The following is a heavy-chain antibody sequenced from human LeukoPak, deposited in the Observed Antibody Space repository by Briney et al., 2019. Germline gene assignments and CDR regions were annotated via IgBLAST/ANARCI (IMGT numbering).Heavy chain of an antibody. CDR1: GGTFSSYA. J-gene: IGHJ5*02. Sequence: SVKVSCKASGGTFSSYAISWVRQAPGPGLEWMGRIIPIFGIANYAQKFQGRVTITADKSTSTAYMELSSLRSEDTAVYYCASKRGDYDSSPHDWFDPWGQGTQVTVSS. CDR2: IIPIFGIA. D-gene: IGHD3-22*01. V-gene: IGHV1-69*04. CDR3: ASKRGDYDSSPHDWFDP.